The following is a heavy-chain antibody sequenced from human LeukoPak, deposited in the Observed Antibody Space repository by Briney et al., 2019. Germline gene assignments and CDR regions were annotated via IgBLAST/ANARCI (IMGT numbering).Heavy chain of an antibody. Sequence: GGSLRLSCAASGFTFSGYEMNWVRQAPGRGLEWVSYISRSDGTIYYADSVKGRFTISRDNAKNSLYLQMNSLRAEDTAVYYCARNSGTYGDPFDLWGQGTVVTVSS. D-gene: IGHD1-26*01. CDR1: GFTFSGYE. CDR3: ARNSGTYGDPFDL. V-gene: IGHV3-48*03. J-gene: IGHJ3*01. CDR2: ISRSDGTI.